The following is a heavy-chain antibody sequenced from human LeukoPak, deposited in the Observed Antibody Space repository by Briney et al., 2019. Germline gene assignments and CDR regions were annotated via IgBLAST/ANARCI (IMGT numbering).Heavy chain of an antibody. V-gene: IGHV1-69*13. CDR3: ARNPVLLHAPTFPNYFDY. J-gene: IGHJ4*02. CDR2: IIPIFGTA. CDR1: GGTFSSYA. Sequence: SVKVSCKDSGGTFSSYAISWVRQAPGQGLEWMGGIIPIFGTANYAQKFQGRVTITADESTSTAHMELSSLRSEDTAVYYCARNPVLLHAPTFPNYFDYWGQGTLVTVSS. D-gene: IGHD3-10*01.